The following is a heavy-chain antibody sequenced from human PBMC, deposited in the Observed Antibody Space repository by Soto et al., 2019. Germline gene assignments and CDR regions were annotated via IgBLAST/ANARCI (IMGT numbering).Heavy chain of an antibody. J-gene: IGHJ4*02. Sequence: ASVTVSCKASGYTFTSYAMHWVRQAPGQRLEWMGWINAGNGNTKYSQKFQGRVTITRDTSASTAYMELSSLRSEDTAVYYCARGVVVTARPQHPLVYWGQGTLVTVSS. CDR3: ARGVVVTARPQHPLVY. V-gene: IGHV1-3*01. D-gene: IGHD2-21*02. CDR1: GYTFTSYA. CDR2: INAGNGNT.